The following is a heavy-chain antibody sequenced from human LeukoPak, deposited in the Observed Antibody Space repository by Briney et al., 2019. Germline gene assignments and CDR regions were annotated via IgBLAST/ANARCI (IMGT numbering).Heavy chain of an antibody. CDR2: ISYDGSNK. D-gene: IGHD4-23*01. CDR1: GFIFKNFG. J-gene: IGHJ4*02. V-gene: IGHV3-30*12. CDR3: ARDRSYDYGGNDY. Sequence: GSLRLPCAASGFIFKNFGMYWVRQAPGKGLEWVAVISYDGSNKYYADSVKGRFTISRDNSKNTLYLQMSSLRAEDTAVYYCARDRSYDYGGNDYWGQGTLVTVSS.